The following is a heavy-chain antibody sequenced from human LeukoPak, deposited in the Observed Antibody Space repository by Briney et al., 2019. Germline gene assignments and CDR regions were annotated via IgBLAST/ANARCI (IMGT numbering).Heavy chain of an antibody. J-gene: IGHJ4*02. CDR2: IYFSGST. Sequence: PSETLSLTCTVSGGSISSYYWSWIRQPPGKGLEYTGYIYFSGSTNYNPSLKSRVTISVDTSKNQFSLKLSSVTAADTAVYYCARDGGKGWLWFDYWGQGTLVTVSS. V-gene: IGHV4-59*01. CDR1: GGSISSYY. D-gene: IGHD3-9*01. CDR3: ARDGGKGWLWFDY.